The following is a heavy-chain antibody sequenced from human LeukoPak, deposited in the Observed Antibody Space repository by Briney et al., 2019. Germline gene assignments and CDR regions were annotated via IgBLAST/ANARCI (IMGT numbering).Heavy chain of an antibody. CDR1: GGSISSGGYY. CDR3: ARVHSYGSGIYYYYGMDV. CDR2: IYYSGST. D-gene: IGHD3-10*01. J-gene: IGHJ6*02. V-gene: IGHV4-31*03. Sequence: SQTLSLTCTVSGGSISSGGYYWSWIPQHPGKGLEWIGYIYYSGSTYYNPSLKSRVTISVDTSKNQFSLKLSSVTAADTAVYYCARVHSYGSGIYYYYGMDVWGQGTTVTVSS.